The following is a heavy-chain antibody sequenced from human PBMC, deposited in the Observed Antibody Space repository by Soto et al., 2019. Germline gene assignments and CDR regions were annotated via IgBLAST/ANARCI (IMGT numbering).Heavy chain of an antibody. V-gene: IGHV1-18*01. J-gene: IGHJ4*02. CDR2: ISAYNGNT. CDR1: GYTFTSYG. D-gene: IGHD6-19*01. Sequence: GASVKVSCKASGYTFTSYGISWVRQAPGQGLEWMGWISAYNGNTNYAQKLQGRVTMTTNTSTSTAYMELRSLRSDDTALYYCARDTWQWRVRNPPAYWGQGTLVTVSS. CDR3: ARDTWQWRVRNPPAY.